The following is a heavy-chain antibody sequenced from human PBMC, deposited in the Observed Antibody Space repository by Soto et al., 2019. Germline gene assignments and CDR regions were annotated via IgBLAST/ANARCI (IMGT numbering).Heavy chain of an antibody. Sequence: PGGSLRLSCAASGFTFSSYGMHWVRQAPGKGLEWVAVIWYDGSNKYYADSVKGRFTISRDNSKSTLYLQMNSLRAEDTAVYYCARVTYSGSYSYYYGMDVWGQGTTVTVSS. CDR3: ARVTYSGSYSYYYGMDV. CDR1: GFTFSSYG. D-gene: IGHD1-26*01. V-gene: IGHV3-33*01. CDR2: IWYDGSNK. J-gene: IGHJ6*02.